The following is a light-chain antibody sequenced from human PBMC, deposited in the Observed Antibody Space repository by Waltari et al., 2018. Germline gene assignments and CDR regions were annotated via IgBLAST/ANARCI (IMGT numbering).Light chain of an antibody. CDR2: AAS. J-gene: IGKJ2*01. CDR1: QSISSY. CDR3: QQTYSTPYT. Sequence: DIQMTQSPSSLSASLGDRVTITCRASQSISSYLSWYQQQSGKAPKLLIYAASSLQSGVPSRFSGSGSGTDFTLTISSLQPEDFATYYCQQTYSTPYTFGQGTKLEIK. V-gene: IGKV1-39*01.